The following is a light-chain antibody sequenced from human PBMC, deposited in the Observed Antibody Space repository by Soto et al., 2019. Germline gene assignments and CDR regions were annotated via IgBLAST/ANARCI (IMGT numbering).Light chain of an antibody. V-gene: IGLV1-40*01. CDR1: SSNIGAGYD. CDR2: GNN. CDR3: QSYDSSVSGWV. Sequence: QPVLTQPPSVSGAPGQRVTISCTGSSSNIGAGYDVHWYQQLPGTAPKLLIFGNNNRPSGVPDRFSASKSGTSASLAITGLQAEDEADYYCQSYDSSVSGWVFGAGTTLTVL. J-gene: IGLJ3*02.